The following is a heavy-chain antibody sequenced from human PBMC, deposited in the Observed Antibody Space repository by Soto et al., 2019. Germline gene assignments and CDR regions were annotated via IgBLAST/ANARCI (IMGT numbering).Heavy chain of an antibody. V-gene: IGHV1-3*01. D-gene: IGHD5-12*01. CDR3: AGGYSGYGPNDY. CDR2: INAGNGNT. J-gene: IGHJ4*02. CDR1: GYTFTSYA. Sequence: ASVKVSCKASGYTFTSYAMHWVRQAPGQRLEWMGWINAGNGNTKYSQKFQGRVTITRDTSASTAYMELSSLRSEDTAVYYCAGGYSGYGPNDYWGQGTLVTVSS.